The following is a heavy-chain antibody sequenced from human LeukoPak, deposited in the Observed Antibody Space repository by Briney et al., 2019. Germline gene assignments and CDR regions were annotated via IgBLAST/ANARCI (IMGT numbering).Heavy chain of an antibody. J-gene: IGHJ4*02. CDR2: IYYSGST. CDR3: ARGSPRTGDLVY. CDR1: GGSISSSSYY. V-gene: IGHV4-39*07. Sequence: SETLSLTCTVSGGSISSSSYYWGWIRQPPGKGLEWIGSIYYSGSTYYNPSLKSRVTISVDTSKNQFSLKLSSVTAADTAVYYCARGSPRTGDLVYWGQGTLVTVSS. D-gene: IGHD7-27*01.